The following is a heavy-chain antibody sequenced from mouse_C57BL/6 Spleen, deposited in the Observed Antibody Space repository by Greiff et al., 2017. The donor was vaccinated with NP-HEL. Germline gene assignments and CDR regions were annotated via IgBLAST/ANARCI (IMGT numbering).Heavy chain of an antibody. Sequence: EVQLQESGAELVRPGASVKLSCTASGFNIKDDYMHWVKQRPEQGLEWIGWIDPENGDTEYASKFQGKATITADTSSNTAYLQLSSLTSEDTAVYYCTCTTRDWYFDVWGTGTTVTVSS. J-gene: IGHJ1*03. CDR3: TCTTRDWYFDV. CDR1: GFNIKDDY. D-gene: IGHD2-14*01. V-gene: IGHV14-4*01. CDR2: IDPENGDT.